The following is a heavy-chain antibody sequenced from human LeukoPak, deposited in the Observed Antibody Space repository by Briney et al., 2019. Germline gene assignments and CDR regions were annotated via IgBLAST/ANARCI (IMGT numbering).Heavy chain of an antibody. Sequence: GGSLTLSCAASGFTFSSYSMNWVRQAPGKGLEWVSSISSSSSYIYYADSVKGRFTISRDNAKNSLYLQMNSLRAEDTAVYYCARDFHYYGSGSYYTPLDYWGQGTLVTVSS. CDR3: ARDFHYYGSGSYYTPLDY. J-gene: IGHJ4*02. CDR2: ISSSSSYI. V-gene: IGHV3-21*01. D-gene: IGHD3-10*01. CDR1: GFTFSSYS.